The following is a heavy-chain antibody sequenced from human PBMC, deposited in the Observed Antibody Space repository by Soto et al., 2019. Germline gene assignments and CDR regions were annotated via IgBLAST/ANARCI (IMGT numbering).Heavy chain of an antibody. V-gene: IGHV4-38-2*01. CDR3: ARVLAVAGIYYYYGMDV. Sequence: SETLSLTCAVSGYSISSGYYWGWIRQPPGKGLEWIGSIYHSGSTYYNPSLKSRVTISVDTSKNQFSLKLSSVTAADTAVYYCARVLAVAGIYYYYGMDVWGQGTTVTVSS. CDR1: GYSISSGYY. D-gene: IGHD6-19*01. J-gene: IGHJ6*02. CDR2: IYHSGST.